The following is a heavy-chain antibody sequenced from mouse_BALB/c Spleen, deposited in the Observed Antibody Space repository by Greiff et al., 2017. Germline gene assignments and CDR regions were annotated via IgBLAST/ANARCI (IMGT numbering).Heavy chain of an antibody. D-gene: IGHD4-1*01. CDR1: GFTFSSYA. CDR2: ISSGGSYT. J-gene: IGHJ1*01. CDR3: ARHGGLTGPYWYFDV. V-gene: IGHV5-9-3*01. Sequence: EVKLMESGGGLVKPGGFLKLSCAASGFTFSSYAMSWVRQTPEKRLEWVATISSGGSYTYYPDSVKGRFTISRDNAKNTLYLQMSSLRSEDTAMYYCARHGGLTGPYWYFDVWGAGTTVTVSS.